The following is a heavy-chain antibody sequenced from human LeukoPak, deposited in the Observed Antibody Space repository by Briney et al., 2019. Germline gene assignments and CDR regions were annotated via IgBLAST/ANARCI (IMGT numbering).Heavy chain of an antibody. D-gene: IGHD6-19*01. V-gene: IGHV1-18*01. J-gene: IGHJ5*02. CDR2: ISAYNGDT. CDR3: ARDPSNTSGWKTWFDP. Sequence: GASVKVSCKTSGFTFTNYGISWVRLAPGQGLEWMGWISAYNGDTKYAQKLQGRVTMTTETSTSTAYMELRSLRSDDTAVYYCARDPSNTSGWKTWFDPWGQGTLVTVSS. CDR1: GFTFTNYG.